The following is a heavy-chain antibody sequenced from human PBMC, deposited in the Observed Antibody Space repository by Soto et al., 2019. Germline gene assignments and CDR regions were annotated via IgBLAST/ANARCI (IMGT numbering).Heavy chain of an antibody. CDR1: GYTLTDLS. V-gene: IGHV1-24*01. CDR3: AIQDGGVVY. J-gene: IGHJ4*02. Sequence: GASVKVSCKVSGYTLTDLSMQWVRQAPGKGLEWMGCFDPEDGETIYAQKFQGRVTMIRDTSISTAYMELRNLKSDDTALYYCAIQDGGVVYWGQGTLVTVSS. D-gene: IGHD3-16*01. CDR2: FDPEDGET.